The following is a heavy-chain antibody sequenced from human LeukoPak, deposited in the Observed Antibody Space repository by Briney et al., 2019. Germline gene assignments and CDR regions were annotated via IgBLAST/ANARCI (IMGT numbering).Heavy chain of an antibody. Sequence: SETLSLTCTVSGGSISSYYWSWIRQPPGKGLEWIAYIYYSGRTNYNPSLRSRVIISIDTSKDQFSLKLSSVTAADTAVYYCASLTRESAPRGNGAFWSGYSDYWGQGTLVTVSS. CDR3: ASLTRESAPRGNGAFWSGYSDY. CDR1: GGSISSYY. D-gene: IGHD3-3*01. J-gene: IGHJ4*02. V-gene: IGHV4-59*01. CDR2: IYYSGRT.